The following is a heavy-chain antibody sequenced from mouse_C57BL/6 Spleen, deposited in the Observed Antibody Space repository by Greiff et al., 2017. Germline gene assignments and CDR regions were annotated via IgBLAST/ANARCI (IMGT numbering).Heavy chain of an antibody. CDR2: INPSSGYT. CDR3: AREGYYGSSYVDPWYFDV. Sequence: VKLQQSGAELARPGASVKMSCKASGYTFTSYTMHWVKQRPGQGLEWIGYINPSSGYTKYNQKFKDKATLTADKSSSTAYMQLSSLTSEDSAVYYCAREGYYGSSYVDPWYFDVWGTGTTVTVSS. V-gene: IGHV1-4*01. D-gene: IGHD1-1*01. J-gene: IGHJ1*03. CDR1: GYTFTSYT.